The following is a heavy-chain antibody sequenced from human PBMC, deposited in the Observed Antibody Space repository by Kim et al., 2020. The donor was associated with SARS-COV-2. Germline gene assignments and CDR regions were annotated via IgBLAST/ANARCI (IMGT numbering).Heavy chain of an antibody. CDR1: GGSIRSGGKF. D-gene: IGHD6-25*01. J-gene: IGHJ4*03. Sequence: SETLSLTCSVSGGSIRSGGKFWTWIRQHPAKGLEWIGDISYSGNPHYSPSLSSRISISLQTSENQYSLKLTSVTAAATAEYYGGGGQALDYWGHGILVTV. V-gene: IGHV4-31*03. CDR2: ISYSGNP. CDR3: GGGQALDY.